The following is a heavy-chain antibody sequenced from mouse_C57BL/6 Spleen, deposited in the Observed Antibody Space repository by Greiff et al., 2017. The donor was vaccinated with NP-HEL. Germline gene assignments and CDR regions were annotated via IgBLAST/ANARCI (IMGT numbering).Heavy chain of an antibody. CDR3: ARGPVAYYFDY. D-gene: IGHD1-1*01. Sequence: ESGPGLVKPSQSLSLTCSVTGYSITSGYYWNWIRQFPGNKLEWMGYISYDGSNNYNPSLKNRISITRDTSKNQFFLKLNSVTTEDTATYYCARGPVAYYFDYWGQGTTLTVSS. V-gene: IGHV3-6*01. J-gene: IGHJ2*01. CDR2: ISYDGSN. CDR1: GYSITSGYY.